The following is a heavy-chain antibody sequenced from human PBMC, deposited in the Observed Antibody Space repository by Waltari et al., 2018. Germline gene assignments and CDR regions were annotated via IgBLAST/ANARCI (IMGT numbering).Heavy chain of an antibody. CDR2: INSDGTSI. CDR1: GFNFSRFG. J-gene: IGHJ4*02. Sequence: EVQLVESGGNLVQPGESLRLSCAVSGFNFSRFGMHWVRQGPGKVLVWVSRINSDGTSIGYADSVKGRFTISRDNAKNTLYLQIHSLRAEDTAVYYCATSPNYDSWSGYGTTVDYWGQGTLVTVSS. V-gene: IGHV3-74*01. CDR3: ATSPNYDSWSGYGTTVDY. D-gene: IGHD3-3*01.